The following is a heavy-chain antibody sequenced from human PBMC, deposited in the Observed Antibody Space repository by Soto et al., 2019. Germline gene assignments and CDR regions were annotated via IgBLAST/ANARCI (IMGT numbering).Heavy chain of an antibody. V-gene: IGHV4-39*01. Sequence: QLQLQESGPGLVKPSETLSLTCTVSGGSISSSSYYWGWIRQPPGKGLEWIGSIYYSGSTYYNPSLKSRVTISVDTSKNQFSLKLSSVTAADTAVYYCASLSRSVTTDYWGQGTLVTVSS. J-gene: IGHJ4*02. D-gene: IGHD4-17*01. CDR1: GGSISSSSYY. CDR2: IYYSGST. CDR3: ASLSRSVTTDY.